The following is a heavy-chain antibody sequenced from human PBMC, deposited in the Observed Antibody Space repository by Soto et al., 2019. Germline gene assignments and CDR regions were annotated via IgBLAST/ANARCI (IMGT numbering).Heavy chain of an antibody. V-gene: IGHV5-51*01. CDR2: IYPGDSDT. J-gene: IGHJ6*02. CDR3: PTTQYCSGASCQSYGMDV. CDR1: GYSFTSYW. D-gene: IGHD2-15*01. Sequence: GDSLKISCKGSGYSFTSYWIGWVRQMPGKGLEWMGIIYPGDSDTRYSPSFQGQVTISADKSISTAYLQWSSLKASDTAMYYCPTTQYCSGASCQSYGMDVWGQGTTVTVSS.